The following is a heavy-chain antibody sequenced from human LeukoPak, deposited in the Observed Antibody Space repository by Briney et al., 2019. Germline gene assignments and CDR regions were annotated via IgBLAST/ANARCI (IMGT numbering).Heavy chain of an antibody. J-gene: IGHJ3*02. CDR3: ARYSSSRGAFDI. Sequence: SETLSLTCAVYGGSFSGYYWSWIRQPPGKGLEWIGEINHSGSTNYNPSLKSRVTISVDTSKNQFSLKLSSVTAADTAVYYCARYSSSRGAFDIWGQGTMVTVSS. D-gene: IGHD6-13*01. CDR1: GGSFSGYY. V-gene: IGHV4-34*01. CDR2: INHSGST.